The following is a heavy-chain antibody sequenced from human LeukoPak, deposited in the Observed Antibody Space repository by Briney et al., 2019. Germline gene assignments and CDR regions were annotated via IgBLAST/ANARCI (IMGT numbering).Heavy chain of an antibody. V-gene: IGHV3-23*01. CDR3: ARGDWGYTYGYTI. D-gene: IGHD5-18*01. CDR2: ISGSGGST. Sequence: PGGSLRLSCAASGFIFSSYAMSWVRQAPGKGLEWVSTISGSGGSTYYADSVKGRFTISRDNSKNTVYLQMNSLRAEDTAVYYCARGDWGYTYGYTIWGQGTLVTVSS. J-gene: IGHJ4*02. CDR1: GFIFSSYA.